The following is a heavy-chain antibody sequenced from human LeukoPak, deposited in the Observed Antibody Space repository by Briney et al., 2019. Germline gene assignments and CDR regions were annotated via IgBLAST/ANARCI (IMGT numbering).Heavy chain of an antibody. CDR1: GGSISSYY. V-gene: IGHV4-59*01. CDR3: ARTMAANWFDP. CDR2: IYYSGST. Sequence: SETLSLTCTVSGGSISSYYWSWIRQPPGKGLEWIGYIYYSGSTTYNPSLKSRVTISLDTSKNQFSLKLTSVTAADTAVYYCARTMAANWFDPWGQATLVTVSS. D-gene: IGHD5-24*01. J-gene: IGHJ5*02.